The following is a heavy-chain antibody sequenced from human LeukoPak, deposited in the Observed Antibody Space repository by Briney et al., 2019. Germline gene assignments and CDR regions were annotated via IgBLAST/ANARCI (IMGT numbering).Heavy chain of an antibody. D-gene: IGHD6-19*01. CDR2: TYYRSKWYN. J-gene: IGHJ5*02. CDR1: GDSVSSNSAA. Sequence: SQTLSLTCAISGDSVSSNSAAWNWIRQSPSRGLEWLGRTYYRSKWYNDYAASVKSRITINPDTSKNQFSLQLNSVTPEDTAVYYCARGWGSSGWYKVNWFDPWGQGTLVTVSS. V-gene: IGHV6-1*01. CDR3: ARGWGSSGWYKVNWFDP.